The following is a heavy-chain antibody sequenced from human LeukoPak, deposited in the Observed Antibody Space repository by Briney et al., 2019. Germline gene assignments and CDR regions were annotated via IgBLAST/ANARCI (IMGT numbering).Heavy chain of an antibody. V-gene: IGHV4-59*11. CDR2: IYDFGST. Sequence: SETLSLTCTVSGGSLISHYWSWIRQTPGKGLEGIGYIYDFGSTDYNPSLKSRITMSVDTSKNQFSLELNSVTAADTAIYYCAGAVGALLTWAFWGQGTLVTVSS. CDR3: AGAVGALLTWAF. J-gene: IGHJ4*02. CDR1: GGSLISHY. D-gene: IGHD1-26*01.